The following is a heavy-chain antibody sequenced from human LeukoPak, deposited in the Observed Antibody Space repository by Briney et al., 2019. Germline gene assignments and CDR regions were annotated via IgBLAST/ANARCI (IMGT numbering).Heavy chain of an antibody. Sequence: GGPLRLSCAASGFTFSSYWMHWVRQAPGQGLVWVSLIKSDGSTNYADSVKGRFTISRDNAQNTLYLQMNSLRAEDTAVYYCARDKGYAVDQWGQGTLVTVSS. CDR1: GFTFSSYW. CDR2: IKSDGST. V-gene: IGHV3-74*01. J-gene: IGHJ4*02. D-gene: IGHD5-12*01. CDR3: ARDKGYAVDQ.